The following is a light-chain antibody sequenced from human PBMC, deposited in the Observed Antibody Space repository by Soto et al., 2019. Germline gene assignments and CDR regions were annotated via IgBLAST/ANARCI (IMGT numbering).Light chain of an antibody. CDR1: SSDVGGYNY. V-gene: IGLV2-11*01. Sequence: QSALTQPRSVSGSPGQSVTISCTGTSSDVGGYNYVSWYQQHPGKAPKLMIYGVSKRPSGVPDRFSGSKSGNTASLTISGHEAEDEADYYCCSYAGSYTYVFGTGTKLTVL. CDR2: GVS. CDR3: CSYAGSYTYV. J-gene: IGLJ1*01.